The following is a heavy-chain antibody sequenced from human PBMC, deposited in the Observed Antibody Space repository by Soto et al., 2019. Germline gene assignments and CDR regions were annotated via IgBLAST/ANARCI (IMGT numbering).Heavy chain of an antibody. D-gene: IGHD1-26*01. Sequence: EVHLVESGGGLVQTGGSLRLSCAIFESTVSRDWMNWVRQAPGKGLEWVDHINQDGSEKYYVDSVKGRFTISRDNAKKSLYLQMNSLRPADTAMYYCSGGVGDAFWGQGTLVTVSS. CDR3: SGGVGDAF. CDR2: INQDGSEK. V-gene: IGHV3-7*04. J-gene: IGHJ4*02. CDR1: ESTVSRDW.